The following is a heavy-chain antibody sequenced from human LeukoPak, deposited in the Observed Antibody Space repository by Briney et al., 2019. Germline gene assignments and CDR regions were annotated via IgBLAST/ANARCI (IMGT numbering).Heavy chain of an antibody. D-gene: IGHD3-9*01. V-gene: IGHV1-2*04. CDR1: GYTFTGYY. J-gene: IGHJ4*02. CDR3: ARSGKHDILTGKHKLFDY. CDR2: INPNSGGT. Sequence: ASVKVSCKASGYTFTGYYMHWVRQAPGQGLEWMGWINPNSGGTNYAQKFQGWVTMTRDTSISTAYMELSRLRSDDTAVYYCARSGKHDILTGKHKLFDYWGQETLVTVSS.